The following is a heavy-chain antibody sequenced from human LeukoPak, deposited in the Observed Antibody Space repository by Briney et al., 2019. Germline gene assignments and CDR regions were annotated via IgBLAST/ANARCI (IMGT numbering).Heavy chain of an antibody. V-gene: IGHV4-34*01. D-gene: IGHD4-23*01. CDR3: AREVNTVDYYYYYMDV. CDR1: GGSFSGYY. Sequence: PSVTLSLTCAVYGGSFSGYYWSWIRQPPGKGLEWIGEINHSGSTNYNPSLKSRVTISVDTSKNQFSLKLSSVTAADTAVYYCAREVNTVDYYYYYMDVWGKGTTVTVSS. CDR2: INHSGST. J-gene: IGHJ6*03.